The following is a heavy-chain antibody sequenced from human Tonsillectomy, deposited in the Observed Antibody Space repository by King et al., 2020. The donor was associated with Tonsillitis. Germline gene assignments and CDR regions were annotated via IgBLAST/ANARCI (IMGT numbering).Heavy chain of an antibody. J-gene: IGHJ4*02. V-gene: IGHV4-59*11. CDR2: TYYSGNT. D-gene: IGHD5-18*01. CDR1: GGSISSHY. Sequence: QLQESGPGLVKPSETLSLTCTVSGGSISSHYWSWIRQPPGKGLEWIGYTYYSGNTNYNPSLKSRVTISVDTSKNQFSLKLSSVTAADTAVYYCASGYTAMVMWGQGTLVTVSS. CDR3: ASGYTAMVM.